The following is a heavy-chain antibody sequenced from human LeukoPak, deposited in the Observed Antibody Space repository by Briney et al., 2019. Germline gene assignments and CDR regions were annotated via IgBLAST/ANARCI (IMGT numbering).Heavy chain of an antibody. CDR3: ARGRVATIDDAFDI. V-gene: IGHV3-21*01. CDR2: ISSSSSYI. J-gene: IGHJ3*02. CDR1: GFTFSSYS. D-gene: IGHD5-12*01. Sequence: GGSLRLSRAASGFTFSSYSMNWVRQAPGKGLEWVSSISSSSSYIYYADSVKGRFTISRDNAKNSLYLQMNSLRAEDTAVYYCARGRVATIDDAFDIWGQGTMVTVSS.